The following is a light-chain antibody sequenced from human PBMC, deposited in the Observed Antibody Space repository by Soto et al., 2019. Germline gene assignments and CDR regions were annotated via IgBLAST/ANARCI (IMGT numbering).Light chain of an antibody. Sequence: DIVLTQSPGSPSSPPGERTTLSYRATQSVTSNYVAWYQQKPCQPPRLLIYGAYSRATGIPDRFSGSGSGTGFTFAIRSLEPEDWEVYLCHNYGYGRDTFGRGTKLEIK. J-gene: IGKJ2*01. V-gene: IGKV3-20*01. CDR3: HNYGYGRDT. CDR2: GAY. CDR1: QSVTSNY.